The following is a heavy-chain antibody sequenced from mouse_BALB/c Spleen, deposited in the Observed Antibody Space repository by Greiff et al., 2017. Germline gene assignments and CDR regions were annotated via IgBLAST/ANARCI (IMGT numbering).Heavy chain of an antibody. CDR3: ARERGDYYAMDY. CDR1: GFTFSSYG. Sequence: EVKLEESGGDLVKPGGSLKLSCAASGFTFSSYGMSWVRQTPDKRLEWVATISSGGSYTYYPDSVKGRFTISRDNAKNTLYLQMSSLKSEDTAMYYCARERGDYYAMDYWGQGTSVTVSS. J-gene: IGHJ4*01. CDR2: ISSGGSYT. V-gene: IGHV5-6*02.